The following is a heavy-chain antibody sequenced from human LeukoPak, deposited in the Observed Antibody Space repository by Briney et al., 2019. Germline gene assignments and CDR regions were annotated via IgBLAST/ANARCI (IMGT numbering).Heavy chain of an antibody. Sequence: SETLSLTCTVSGDSISGYYWSWIRRPPGKGLEWIGCISHSGSTIYNPSLKSRVAMSLDTSKNQFSLRLSSVTAADTAVYYCAREGGSYRPLDYSGQGTLVTVSS. CDR1: GDSISGYY. CDR2: ISHSGST. CDR3: AREGGSYRPLDY. D-gene: IGHD3-16*02. J-gene: IGHJ4*02. V-gene: IGHV4-59*01.